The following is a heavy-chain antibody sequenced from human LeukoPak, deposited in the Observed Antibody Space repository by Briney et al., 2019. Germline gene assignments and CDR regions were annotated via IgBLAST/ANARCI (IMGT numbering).Heavy chain of an antibody. CDR3: AVDYASFDY. CDR2: IYYSGST. Sequence: SETLSLTCIVSGGSINSYYWSWIRQPPGKGLEWIEYIYYSGSTNYNPSLKSRVTISVDTSKNQFSLKLSSVTAADTAVYYCAVDYASFDYWGQGTLVTVSS. D-gene: IGHD4/OR15-4a*01. V-gene: IGHV4-59*12. J-gene: IGHJ4*02. CDR1: GGSINSYY.